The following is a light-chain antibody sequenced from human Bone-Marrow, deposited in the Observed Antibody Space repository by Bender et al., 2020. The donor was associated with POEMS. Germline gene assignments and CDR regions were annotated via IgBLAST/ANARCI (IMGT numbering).Light chain of an antibody. CDR1: SSNIGAHA. V-gene: IGLV1-44*01. CDR2: SSH. CDR3: CSFAGSSTFVA. Sequence: QSVLTQPPSASGTPGQRVTISCSGGSSNIGAHAVNWYQHLPGTAPKLLIYSSHRRPSEVPDRFSGSRSGTSASLAISGLQAEDEADYYCCSFAGSSTFVALGGGTKVTVL. J-gene: IGLJ2*01.